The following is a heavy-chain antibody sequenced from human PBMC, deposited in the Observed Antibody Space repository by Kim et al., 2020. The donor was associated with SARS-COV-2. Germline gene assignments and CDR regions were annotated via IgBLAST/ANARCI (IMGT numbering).Heavy chain of an antibody. V-gene: IGHV3-66*01. CDR1: GFTVSSNY. CDR3: AREEAGGVYLDY. Sequence: GGSLRLSCAASGFTVSSNYMSWVRQAPGKGLEWVSVIYSGGSTYYADSVKGRFTISRDNSKNTLYLQMNSLRAEDTAVYYCAREEAGGVYLDYWGQGTLVTVSS. CDR2: IYSGGST. J-gene: IGHJ4*02. D-gene: IGHD3-10*01.